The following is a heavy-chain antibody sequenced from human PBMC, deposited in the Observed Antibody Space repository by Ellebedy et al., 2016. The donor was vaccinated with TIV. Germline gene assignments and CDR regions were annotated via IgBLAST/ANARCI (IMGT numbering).Heavy chain of an antibody. D-gene: IGHD3-9*01. Sequence: SGPTLVKPTQTLTLTCTFSGFSLSTSGVGVGWIRQPPGKALEWLALIYWNDDKRYSPSLKSRLTITKDTSKNQVVLTMTNMDPVDTATYYCARSSRDPTYYDILTGYYKDYYYGMDVWGQGTTVTVS. CDR1: GFSLSTSGVG. J-gene: IGHJ6*02. CDR3: ARSSRDPTYYDILTGYYKDYYYGMDV. V-gene: IGHV2-5*01. CDR2: IYWNDDK.